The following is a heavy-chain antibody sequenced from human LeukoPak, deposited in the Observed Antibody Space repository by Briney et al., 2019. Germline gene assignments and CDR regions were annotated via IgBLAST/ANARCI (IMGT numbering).Heavy chain of an antibody. CDR3: ARSVVAATETFDY. CDR1: GFTFSSHG. V-gene: IGHV3-23*01. Sequence: GGSLRLSCAASGFTFSSHGMNWVRQAPGKGLEWVSGITGSGGNRYYADSVKGRFTISRDNSKNSLYLQMNSLRAEDTAVYYCARSVVAATETFDYWGQGTLVTVSS. D-gene: IGHD2-15*01. J-gene: IGHJ4*02. CDR2: ITGSGGNR.